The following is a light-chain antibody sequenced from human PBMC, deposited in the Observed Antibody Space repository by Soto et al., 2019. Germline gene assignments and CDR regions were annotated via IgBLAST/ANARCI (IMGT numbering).Light chain of an antibody. CDR2: EVS. Sequence: QSALTQPASVSGSPGQSITISCTGTSSDVGSYNLVSWYQQHPGKAPKLMIYEVSKRPSGVSNRFSGSKSGNTASLTISGLQAEDEADYYCCSYAGSSTSVVFGGGTKLT. J-gene: IGLJ2*01. CDR1: SSDVGSYNL. V-gene: IGLV2-23*02. CDR3: CSYAGSSTSVV.